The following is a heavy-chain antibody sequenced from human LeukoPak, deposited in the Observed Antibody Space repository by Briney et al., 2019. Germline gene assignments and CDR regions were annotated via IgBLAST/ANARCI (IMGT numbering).Heavy chain of an antibody. Sequence: GRSLRLSCAASGFTFDDYAMHWVRQAPGKGLEWVSGISWNSGSIGYADSVKGRFTISRDNAKNSLYLQMNSLRAEDTALYYCARVPGEGIAVAGPYVRGAFDFWGQGTMVTVSS. V-gene: IGHV3-9*01. J-gene: IGHJ3*01. CDR3: ARVPGEGIAVAGPYVRGAFDF. D-gene: IGHD6-19*01. CDR1: GFTFDDYA. CDR2: ISWNSGSI.